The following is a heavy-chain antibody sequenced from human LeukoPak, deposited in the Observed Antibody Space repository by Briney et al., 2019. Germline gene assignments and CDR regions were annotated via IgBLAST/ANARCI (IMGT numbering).Heavy chain of an antibody. Sequence: PGGPLRLSCAASGFTFSSYWMSWVRQAPGKGLEWVANIKQDGSEKYYVDSVKGRFTISRDNAKHSLYLQMNSLRAEDTAVYYCARDPRGYSGYDWFYWGQGTLVTVSS. J-gene: IGHJ4*02. D-gene: IGHD5-12*01. CDR2: IKQDGSEK. CDR3: ARDPRGYSGYDWFY. CDR1: GFTFSSYW. V-gene: IGHV3-7*03.